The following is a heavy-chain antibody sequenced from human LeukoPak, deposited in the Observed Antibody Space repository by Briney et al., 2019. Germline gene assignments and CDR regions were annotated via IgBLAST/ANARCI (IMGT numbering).Heavy chain of an antibody. CDR2: MSPNSDYT. CDR3: ARGVAAGYDY. V-gene: IGHV1-8*01. J-gene: IGHJ4*02. Sequence: ASVKVSCKASGYTFTSYDINWVRQATGQGLEWMGWMSPNSDYTGYAQKFQGRVTMTRNTSISTAYMELSSLRSDDTAMYFCARGVAAGYDYWGQGNLVTVSS. CDR1: GYTFTSYD. D-gene: IGHD6-13*01.